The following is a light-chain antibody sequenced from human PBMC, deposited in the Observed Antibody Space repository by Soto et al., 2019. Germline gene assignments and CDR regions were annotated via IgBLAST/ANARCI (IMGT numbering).Light chain of an antibody. Sequence: ETELPQSPATLSVSPGERATLSCRARQSVYVNLAWYQHKPGQSPRLLIYGASTRATGVPARFSGSGSGTEFTLTISSLQAEESAVYYCHQYNNWPLGTFGPGTKVEIK. V-gene: IGKV3-15*01. CDR3: HQYNNWPLGT. CDR1: QSVYVN. J-gene: IGKJ1*01. CDR2: GAS.